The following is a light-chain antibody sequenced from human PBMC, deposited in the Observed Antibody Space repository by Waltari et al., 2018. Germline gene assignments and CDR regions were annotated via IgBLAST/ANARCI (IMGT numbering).Light chain of an antibody. CDR3: QQYGSSPRLT. Sequence: EIVLTQSPGTLSVSPGERATLSCRASQRVSSSYLAWYQQKPGQAPRLLIYGASSRATGIPDRFSGSGSGTDFTLTISRLEPEDFAVYYCQQYGSSPRLTFGGGTKVEIK. V-gene: IGKV3-20*01. CDR2: GAS. CDR1: QRVSSSY. J-gene: IGKJ4*01.